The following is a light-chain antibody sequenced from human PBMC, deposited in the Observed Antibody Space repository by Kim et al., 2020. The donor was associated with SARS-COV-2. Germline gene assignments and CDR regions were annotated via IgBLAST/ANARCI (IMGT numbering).Light chain of an antibody. Sequence: SYELTQPPSVSVAPGKTARITCGVNNIGSKSVHWYQKKPGQAPVLAIYYDSDRPSGIPERFSGSNSGNTATLTSSRVEAGDEADYYCQVWGSSSDHPVFGGGTQLTFL. CDR3: QVWGSSSDHPV. CDR2: YDS. J-gene: IGLJ3*02. V-gene: IGLV3-21*04. CDR1: NIGSKS.